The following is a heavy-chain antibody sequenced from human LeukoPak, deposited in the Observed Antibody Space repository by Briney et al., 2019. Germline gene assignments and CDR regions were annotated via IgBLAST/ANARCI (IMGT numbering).Heavy chain of an antibody. CDR1: AYTFTGYY. J-gene: IGHJ4*02. CDR2: INPNSGGT. CDR3: ASPLSYYDSSGYDY. Sequence: ASVKVSCKASAYTFTGYYMHWVRQAPGQGLEWMGWINPNSGGTNYAQKYQGRVTMTRDTSISTADMELSRRRSDDTAVYYCASPLSYYDSSGYDYWGQGTLVTVSS. V-gene: IGHV1-2*02. D-gene: IGHD3-22*01.